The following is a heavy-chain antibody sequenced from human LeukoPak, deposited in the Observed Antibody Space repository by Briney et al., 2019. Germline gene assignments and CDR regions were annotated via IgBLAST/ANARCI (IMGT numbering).Heavy chain of an antibody. J-gene: IGHJ4*02. CDR3: ARDAGNLSFFDY. CDR1: GGSISSGSYY. CDR2: IYTSGST. Sequence: NPSQTLSLTCTVSGGSISSGSYYWSWIRQPAGKGLEWIGRIYTSGSTNYNPSLKSRVTISVDTSKNQFSLKLSSVTAADAAVYYCARDAGNLSFFDYWGQGTLVTVSS. V-gene: IGHV4-61*02.